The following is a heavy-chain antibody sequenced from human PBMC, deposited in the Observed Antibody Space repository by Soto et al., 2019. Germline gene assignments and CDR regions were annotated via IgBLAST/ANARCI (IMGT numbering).Heavy chain of an antibody. CDR1: GGAIRRGRYY. V-gene: IGHV4-31*03. CDR3: ARGSSIAGLYYGMDV. D-gene: IGHD6-6*01. J-gene: IGHJ6*02. Sequence: SETLSLTCTFSGGAIRRGRYYLTWLRPHRGKCLEWIEYNYYSGITYYNTSRKSRVTISLDTSKNQFSLKLSSVTAADTAVYCCARGSSIAGLYYGMDVWGQGTMVTVSS. CDR2: NYYSGIT.